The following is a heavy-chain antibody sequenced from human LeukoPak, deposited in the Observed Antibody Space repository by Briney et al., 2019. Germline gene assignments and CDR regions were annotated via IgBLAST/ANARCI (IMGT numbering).Heavy chain of an antibody. D-gene: IGHD3-22*01. Sequence: SGGTLRLSCAASGFTFSSYGMNWVRQAPGKGLEWVSGIVPSGGTTYYADSVKGRFTVSRDNSKNTLYLQMNSLRADDTAVYYCAREGSDSSGYSYYYYYMDVWGKGTTVTISS. CDR2: IVPSGGTT. V-gene: IGHV3-23*01. CDR1: GFTFSSYG. J-gene: IGHJ6*03. CDR3: AREGSDSSGYSYYYYYMDV.